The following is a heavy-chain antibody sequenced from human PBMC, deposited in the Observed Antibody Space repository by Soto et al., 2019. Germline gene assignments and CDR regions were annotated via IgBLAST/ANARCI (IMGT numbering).Heavy chain of an antibody. Sequence: GASVKVSCKASGYTFTSYGISWVRQAPGQGLEWMGWISAYNGNTNYAQKLQGRVTMTTDTSTSTAYMELRSLRSDDTAVYYCARVRRYFDWLSGQHYYYGMDVWGQGTTVTVSS. CDR1: GYTFTSYG. J-gene: IGHJ6*02. V-gene: IGHV1-18*01. CDR2: ISAYNGNT. D-gene: IGHD3-9*01. CDR3: ARVRRYFDWLSGQHYYYGMDV.